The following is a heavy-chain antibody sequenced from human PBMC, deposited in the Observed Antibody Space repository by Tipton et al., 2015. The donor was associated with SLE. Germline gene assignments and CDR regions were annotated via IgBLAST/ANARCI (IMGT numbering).Heavy chain of an antibody. J-gene: IGHJ6*02. Sequence: SLRLSCAASGFTFDDYTMHWVRQAPGKGLEWVSLISWDGGSTSYADSVKGRFTISRDNSKNSLYLQMNSLRTGDTALYYCAKDPGAYSYYYGMDVWGQGTTVTVSS. D-gene: IGHD4/OR15-4a*01. CDR1: GFTFDDYT. CDR3: AKDPGAYSYYYGMDV. V-gene: IGHV3-43*01. CDR2: ISWDGGST.